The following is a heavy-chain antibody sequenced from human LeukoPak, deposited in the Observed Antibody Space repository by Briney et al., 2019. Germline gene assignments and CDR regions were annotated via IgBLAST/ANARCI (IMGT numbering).Heavy chain of an antibody. CDR3: ARVVGGGYSYGRIDY. Sequence: SETLSLTCGVSGGSISNSYWWSWVRQPPGKGLEWIGEIYHSESTNYNPSLKGRVTISVDKSKSQFSLKLNSVTAADTAVYYCARVVGGGYSYGRIDYWGQGTLVTVSS. D-gene: IGHD5-18*01. V-gene: IGHV4-4*02. CDR2: IYHSEST. J-gene: IGHJ4*02. CDR1: GGSISNSYW.